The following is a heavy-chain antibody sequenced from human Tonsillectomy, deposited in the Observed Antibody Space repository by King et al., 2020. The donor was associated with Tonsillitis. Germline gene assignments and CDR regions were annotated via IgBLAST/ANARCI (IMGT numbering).Heavy chain of an antibody. CDR3: ARDHMYSTGSDYYDGMDV. CDR1: GFSFSSYA. V-gene: IGHV3-64*01. CDR2: ISSNGGST. D-gene: IGHD4-11*01. Sequence: VQLVESGGGLVQPGGSLRLSCAASGFSFSSYAMHWVRQAPGKGLEYVSAISSNGGSTYYANSVKDRFTIYRENSKNTLYLQMGSLRAEDMAVYYCARDHMYSTGSDYYDGMDVWGQGTTVTVSS. J-gene: IGHJ6*02.